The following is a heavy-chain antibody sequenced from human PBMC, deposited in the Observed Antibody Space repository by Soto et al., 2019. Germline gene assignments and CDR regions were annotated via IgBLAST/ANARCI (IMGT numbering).Heavy chain of an antibody. CDR1: GGSFSGYY. CDR3: ARDIVVVVAATRVRYFDY. J-gene: IGHJ4*02. Sequence: SETLSLTCAVYGGSFSGYYWSWIRQPPGKGLEWIGEINHSGSTNYNPSLKSRVTISVDTSKNQFSLKLSSVTAADTAVYYCARDIVVVVAATRVRYFDYWGQGTLVTVSS. V-gene: IGHV4-34*01. CDR2: INHSGST. D-gene: IGHD2-15*01.